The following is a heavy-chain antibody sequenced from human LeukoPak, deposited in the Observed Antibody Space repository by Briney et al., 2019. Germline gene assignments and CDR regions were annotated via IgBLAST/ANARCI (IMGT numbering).Heavy chain of an antibody. CDR1: QFSFISSW. D-gene: IGHD3-22*01. V-gene: IGHV3-21*01. Sequence: GGSLRLSCTASQFSFISSWMSWVRQAPGKGLEWVSSIRSSTTYVYYADSVKGRFTISRDNAKNSLYLQMNSLRAEDTAVYYCARDSLTMIVGRQKRGLDYWGQGTLVTVSS. J-gene: IGHJ4*02. CDR3: ARDSLTMIVGRQKRGLDY. CDR2: IRSSTTYV.